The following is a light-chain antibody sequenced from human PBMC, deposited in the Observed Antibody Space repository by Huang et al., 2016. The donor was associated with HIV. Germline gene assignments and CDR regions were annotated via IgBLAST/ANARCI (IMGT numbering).Light chain of an antibody. J-gene: IGKJ5*01. V-gene: IGKV1-16*02. Sequence: DIQMTQSPSSLSASVGDRVTITCRASQDVSNALAWLQQKPGRAPRSLIYTIFKLQGGVPSKFSGNGSGTEFTLAISSLQPEDSATYYCQQYISYPITFGQGTRLEIK. CDR2: TIF. CDR3: QQYISYPIT. CDR1: QDVSNA.